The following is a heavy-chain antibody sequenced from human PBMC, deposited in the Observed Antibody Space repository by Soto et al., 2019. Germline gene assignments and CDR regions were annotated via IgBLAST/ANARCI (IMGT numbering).Heavy chain of an antibody. J-gene: IGHJ4*02. CDR1: GGSISSHY. Sequence: QVQQQQSDPGMVMDLKPSETLSLTCNDSGGSISSHYWNWIRQPPGQGLELIGQLYFFGTATYNFTRDSRASMSVETTKKQNFLNLISVTAAVSAVYYSTRAKRWDSNMADDYWDQGTLASVSS. CDR2: LYFFGTA. D-gene: IGHD1-26*01. V-gene: IGHV4-59*11. CDR3: TRAKRWDSNMADDY.